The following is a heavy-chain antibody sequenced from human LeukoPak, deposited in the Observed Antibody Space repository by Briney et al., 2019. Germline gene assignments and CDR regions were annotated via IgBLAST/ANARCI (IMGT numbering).Heavy chain of an antibody. Sequence: GRSLRLSCAASGFTFSSYGMHWVRQAPGKGLEWVAVISYDGSNKYYADSVKGRFTISRDNSKNTLYLQMNSLRAEDTAVYYCAKSHYRCNGDYWGQGTLVTVSS. CDR2: ISYDGSNK. CDR1: GFTFSSYG. V-gene: IGHV3-30*18. J-gene: IGHJ4*02. D-gene: IGHD4-23*01. CDR3: AKSHYRCNGDY.